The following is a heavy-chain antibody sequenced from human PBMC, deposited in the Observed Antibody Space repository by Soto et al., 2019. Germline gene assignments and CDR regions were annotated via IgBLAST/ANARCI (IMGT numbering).Heavy chain of an antibody. J-gene: IGHJ4*02. V-gene: IGHV1-8*01. Sequence: QVQLVQSGAEVKKPGASVKVSYKASGYTFTSYDIHWVRQAPGQGLEWMGWMNPNTGNAASAQKFQGRVTMTRNTSISTAYMQLSSLRSEDTAVYFCARVGRGTSGYFDYWGQGTLVTVSS. CDR3: ARVGRGTSGYFDY. CDR2: MNPNTGNA. D-gene: IGHD6-19*01. CDR1: GYTFTSYD.